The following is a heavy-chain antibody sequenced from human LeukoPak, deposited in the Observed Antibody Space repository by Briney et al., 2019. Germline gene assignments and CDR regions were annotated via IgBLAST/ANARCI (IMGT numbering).Heavy chain of an antibody. CDR3: AKDHDGDEGY. CDR1: GFTXSSYA. D-gene: IGHD4-17*01. J-gene: IGHJ4*02. Sequence: GSLRLSCXASGFTXSSYAMSWVRQAPGKGLEWVSAISGSGGSTYYADSVKGRFTISRDNSKNTLYLQMNSLRAEDTAVYYCAKDHDGDEGYWGQGTLVTVSS. CDR2: ISGSGGST. V-gene: IGHV3-23*01.